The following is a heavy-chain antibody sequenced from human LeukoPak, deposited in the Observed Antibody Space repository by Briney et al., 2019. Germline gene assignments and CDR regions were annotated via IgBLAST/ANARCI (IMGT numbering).Heavy chain of an antibody. J-gene: IGHJ3*02. CDR2: IYTSGST. CDR3: AVPRRRGRGYAFDI. Sequence: PSETLSLTCTVSGGSISSGSYYWSWIRQPAGKGLEWIGRIYTSGSTNYNPSLKSRVTISVDTSKNQFSLKLSSVTAADTAVYYCAVPRRRGRGYAFDIWGQGTMVTVSS. V-gene: IGHV4-61*02. CDR1: GGSISSGSYY. D-gene: IGHD3-10*01.